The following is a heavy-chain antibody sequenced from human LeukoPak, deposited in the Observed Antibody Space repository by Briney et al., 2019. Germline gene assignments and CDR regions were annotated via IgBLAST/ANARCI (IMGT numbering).Heavy chain of an antibody. CDR1: GFTFSSYG. D-gene: IGHD6-6*01. CDR2: IWYDGSNK. J-gene: IGHJ4*02. Sequence: GGSLRLSCAASGFTFSSYGMHWARQAPGKGLEWVAVIWYDGSNKYYADSVKGRFTISRDNSKNTLYLQMNSLRAEDTAVYYCARTYSSFFSFDYWGQGTLVTVSS. V-gene: IGHV3-33*01. CDR3: ARTYSSFFSFDY.